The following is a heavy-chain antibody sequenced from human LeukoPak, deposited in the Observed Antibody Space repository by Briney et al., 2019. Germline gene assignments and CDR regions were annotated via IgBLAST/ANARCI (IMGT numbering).Heavy chain of an antibody. CDR3: ARDEYYYDSSGYYSG. Sequence: ASVKVSCKASGCTFSSYAMSWVRQAPGQGLEWMGRIIPILGIANYAQKFQGRVTITGDKSTSTAYMELSSLRSEDTAVYYCARDEYYYDSSGYYSGWSQGTLVTVSS. J-gene: IGHJ4*02. V-gene: IGHV1-69*04. D-gene: IGHD3-22*01. CDR1: GCTFSSYA. CDR2: IIPILGIA.